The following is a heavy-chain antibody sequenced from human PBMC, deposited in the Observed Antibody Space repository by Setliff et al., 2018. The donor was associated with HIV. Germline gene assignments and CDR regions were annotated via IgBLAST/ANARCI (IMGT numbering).Heavy chain of an antibody. D-gene: IGHD4-17*01. CDR3: ARGTTLNVVPDAFDI. V-gene: IGHV4-30-4*01. CDR1: GDSINSGDYY. J-gene: IGHJ3*02. Sequence: SETLSLTCTVSGDSINSGDYYWSWIRQPPGKGLEWIGYIYHSGSTHYNPSLNSRVAFSVDTSKNQFSLKLYSVTVADTAFYYCARGTTLNVVPDAFDIWGQGTMVTVS. CDR2: IYHSGST.